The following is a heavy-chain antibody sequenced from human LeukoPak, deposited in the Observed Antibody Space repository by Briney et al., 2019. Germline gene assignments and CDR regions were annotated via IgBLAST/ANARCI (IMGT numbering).Heavy chain of an antibody. D-gene: IGHD3-9*01. V-gene: IGHV4-39*02. CDR1: GGSISSSSYY. CDR3: ARDRSYDILTGYYPT. CDR2: IYYSGST. Sequence: SETLSLTCTVSGGSISSSSYYWGWLRQPPGKGLEWLGSIYYSGSTYYNPSLKSRVTISVDTSKNQFSLKLSSVTAADTAVYYCARDRSYDILTGYYPTWGQGTLVTVSS. J-gene: IGHJ4*02.